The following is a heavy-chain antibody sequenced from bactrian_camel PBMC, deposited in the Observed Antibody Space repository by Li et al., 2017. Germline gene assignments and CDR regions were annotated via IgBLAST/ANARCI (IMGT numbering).Heavy chain of an antibody. V-gene: IGHV3S31*01. Sequence: VQLVESGGGSVQPGGSLRLSCEVSGDTYASNCMGWFRQAQGKEREGVAAIYTGDNTTLYVDSVKGRFTISQDNAKNTVYLRMNSLKPEDTASYYCAADSHKDVSDLRCDLWGQGTQVTVS. D-gene: IGHD6*01. CDR2: IYTGDNTT. CDR3: AADSHKDVSDLRCDL. CDR1: GDTYASNC. J-gene: IGHJ4*01.